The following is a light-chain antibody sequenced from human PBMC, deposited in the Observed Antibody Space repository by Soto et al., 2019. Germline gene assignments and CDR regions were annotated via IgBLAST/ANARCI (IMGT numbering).Light chain of an antibody. CDR1: QSIKNW. CDR3: QQYNSYPWT. CDR2: EAF. J-gene: IGKJ1*01. Sequence: DIQMPQSPSILSSSVGDSFTITGRASQSIKNWLAWYQQKPGKAPRLLIYEAFSLEGGVPSRFGGGASGTEFTLTISSLQPDEFATYYCQQYNSYPWTFGQGNKVDIK. V-gene: IGKV1-5*03.